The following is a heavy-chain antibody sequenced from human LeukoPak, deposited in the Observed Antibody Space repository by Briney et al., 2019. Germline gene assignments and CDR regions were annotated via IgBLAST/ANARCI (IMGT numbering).Heavy chain of an antibody. CDR1: GYDFTTHW. CDR2: INPRDSHT. CDR3: ARPAKESLLQFDY. D-gene: IGHD1-1*01. V-gene: IGHV5-51*01. Sequence: GESLKISCKGSGYDFTTHWIGWVRQMPGKGLEWMGVINPRDSHTIYSPSFQGQVTISADRFTPTAYLQWSSLMASDTAVYYCARPAKESLLQFDYWGQGTLVTVSS. J-gene: IGHJ4*02.